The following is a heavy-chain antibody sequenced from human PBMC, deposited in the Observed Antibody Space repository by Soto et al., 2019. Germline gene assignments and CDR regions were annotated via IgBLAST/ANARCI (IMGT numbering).Heavy chain of an antibody. CDR2: IYYSGST. Sequence: TLCLSCTVAGCRISSGGYYWSWIRQHPGKGLEWIGYIYYSGSTYYNPSLKSRVTISVDTSKNQFSLKLSSVTAADTAVYYCARGGNWNYDYWGQGTLVTSP. CDR3: ARGGNWNYDY. D-gene: IGHD1-7*01. CDR1: GCRISSGGYY. V-gene: IGHV4-31*03. J-gene: IGHJ4*02.